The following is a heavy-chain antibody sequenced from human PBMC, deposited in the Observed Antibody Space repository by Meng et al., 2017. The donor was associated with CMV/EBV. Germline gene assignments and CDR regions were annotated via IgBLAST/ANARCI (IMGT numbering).Heavy chain of an antibody. V-gene: IGHV3-74*01. J-gene: IGHJ4*02. CDR2: INSDGTST. Sequence: CAASGFTFSSYWMHWVRQVPGKGLVWVSRINSDGTSTSYADSVQGRFTISRDNAKSTLYLQMNSLRAEDTAVYYCARGYSGTYRADYWGQGTLVTVSS. CDR1: GFTFSSYW. CDR3: ARGYSGTYRADY. D-gene: IGHD1-26*01.